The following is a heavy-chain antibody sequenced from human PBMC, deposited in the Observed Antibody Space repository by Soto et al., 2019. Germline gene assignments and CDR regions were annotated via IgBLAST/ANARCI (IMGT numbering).Heavy chain of an antibody. J-gene: IGHJ6*02. D-gene: IGHD6-13*01. V-gene: IGHV4-59*01. CDR3: AREGAAAVYGMDV. Sequence: SETLSLTCTVSGGSISSYYWSWIRQPPGKGLEWIGYIYYSGSTNYNPSLKSRVTISVDTSKNQFSLKLSSVTAADTAVYYCAREGAAAVYGMDVWGQGTTVTVSS. CDR2: IYYSGST. CDR1: GGSISSYY.